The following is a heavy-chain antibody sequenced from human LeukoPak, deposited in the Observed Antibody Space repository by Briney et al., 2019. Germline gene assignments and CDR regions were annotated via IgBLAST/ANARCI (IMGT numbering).Heavy chain of an antibody. CDR2: IFSNDNT. CDR1: GFTVTNNY. D-gene: IGHD5-18*01. Sequence: GGSLRLSCAASGFTVTNNYMCWVRQAPGKGLEWVSVIFSNDNTYHADSVKGRFAISRDTSKNTLYLQMNSLRAEDTAVYYCARLQDTAMAPAYYYYGMDVWGQGTTVTVSS. J-gene: IGHJ6*02. CDR3: ARLQDTAMAPAYYYYGMDV. V-gene: IGHV3-53*01.